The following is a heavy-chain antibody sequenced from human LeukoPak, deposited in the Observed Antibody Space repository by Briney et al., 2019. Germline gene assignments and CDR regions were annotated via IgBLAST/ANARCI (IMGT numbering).Heavy chain of an antibody. J-gene: IGHJ5*02. V-gene: IGHV3-30*02. CDR1: GFIFRNYG. CDR3: AKDLLKEGSYGSGINWFDP. CDR2: IRYDGSHK. Sequence: PGGSLRLSCAASGFIFRNYGMHWVRQAPGKGLEWVSFIRYDGSHKHYADSVKGRFTISRENSKKTLYLQMNSLRPEDTAMYYCAKDLLKEGSYGSGINWFDPWGQGAQVTVSS. D-gene: IGHD3-10*01.